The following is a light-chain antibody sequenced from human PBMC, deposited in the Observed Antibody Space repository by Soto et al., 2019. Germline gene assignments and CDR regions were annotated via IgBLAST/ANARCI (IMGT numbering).Light chain of an antibody. CDR1: QSISSY. J-gene: IGKJ3*01. CDR3: QQSYSTPRFT. CDR2: AAS. Sequence: DIQMTQSPSSLSASVGDRVTITCRASQSISSYLNWTQQKRGKEPKILIYAASSLQSGVPSRFSGSGSGTDFTLTISSLQPEDFATYYCQQSYSTPRFTFGPGTKVDIK. V-gene: IGKV1-39*01.